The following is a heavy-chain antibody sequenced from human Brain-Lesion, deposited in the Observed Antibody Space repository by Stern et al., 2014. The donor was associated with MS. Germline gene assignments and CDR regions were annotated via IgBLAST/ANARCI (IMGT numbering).Heavy chain of an antibody. Sequence: QVQLQESGPGLVKPSETLSLTCTVAGGSVSSTSYAWAWIRQPPGKGLEWIGTIYYSGNTYYSPSLKSRLTLSLDTSKNKFSLQLRFVTAADTAVYYCAGEEDIRYCSGGSCTGNWFDPWGQGTLVTVSS. D-gene: IGHD2-15*01. V-gene: IGHV4-39*01. CDR3: AGEEDIRYCSGGSCTGNWFDP. J-gene: IGHJ5*02. CDR1: GGSVSSTSYA. CDR2: IYYSGNT.